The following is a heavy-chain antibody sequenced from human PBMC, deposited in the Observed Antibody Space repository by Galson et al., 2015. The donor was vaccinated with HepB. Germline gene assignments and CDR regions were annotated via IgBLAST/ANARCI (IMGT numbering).Heavy chain of an antibody. CDR2: IIPIFGTA. Sequence: SCKASGGTFSSYAISWVRQAPGQGLEWMGGIIPIFGTANYAQEFQGRVTITADESTSTAYMELSSLRSEDTAVYYCARDRHIAVAPYMDVWGKGTTVTVSS. CDR3: ARDRHIAVAPYMDV. D-gene: IGHD6-19*01. CDR1: GGTFSSYA. V-gene: IGHV1-69*01. J-gene: IGHJ6*03.